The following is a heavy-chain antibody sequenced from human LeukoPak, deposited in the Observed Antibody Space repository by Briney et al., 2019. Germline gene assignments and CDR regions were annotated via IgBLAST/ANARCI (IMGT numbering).Heavy chain of an antibody. J-gene: IGHJ3*02. Sequence: GGSLRLSCAASGFNVNSYYMSWVRQAPGRGLEWVSALSSGDNTYYADSVNGRFTISRDNSKNTLYLQLNSLTAEDTAVYYCARDGRAVTSNMDAFDIWGQGTMVTVSS. CDR3: ARDGRAVTSNMDAFDI. V-gene: IGHV3-53*01. CDR1: GFNVNSYY. CDR2: LSSGDNT. D-gene: IGHD6-19*01.